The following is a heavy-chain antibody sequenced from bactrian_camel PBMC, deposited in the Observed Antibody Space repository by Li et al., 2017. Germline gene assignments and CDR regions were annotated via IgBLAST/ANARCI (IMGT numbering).Heavy chain of an antibody. CDR2: IDSSGDT. V-gene: IGHV3S53*01. CDR1: GYEYSYNH. J-gene: IGHJ6*01. D-gene: IGHD2*01. CDR3: AAGTYCNSGACSWLNDFAY. Sequence: QVQLVESGGGTVQAGGSLRLSCAITGYEYSYNHVAWFRQAPGKEREGVAAIDSSGDTSYSGSVKGRFTISQDSAKDTLFLQMDSLRPEDTAVYYCAAGTYCNSGACSWLNDFAYWGQGTQVTVS.